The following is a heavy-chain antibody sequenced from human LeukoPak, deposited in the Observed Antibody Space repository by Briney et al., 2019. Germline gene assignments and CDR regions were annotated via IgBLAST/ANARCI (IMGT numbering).Heavy chain of an antibody. Sequence: PLETLSLTCTVSGGSISSYYWSWIRQPPGKGLEWIGYIYYSGSTNYNPSLKSRVTISVDTSKNQFSLKLSSVTAADTAVYYCARTTEGGYSYGYFYYYYMDVWGKGTTVTISS. CDR3: ARTTEGGYSYGYFYYYYMDV. V-gene: IGHV4-59*01. CDR1: GGSISSYY. D-gene: IGHD5-18*01. J-gene: IGHJ6*03. CDR2: IYYSGST.